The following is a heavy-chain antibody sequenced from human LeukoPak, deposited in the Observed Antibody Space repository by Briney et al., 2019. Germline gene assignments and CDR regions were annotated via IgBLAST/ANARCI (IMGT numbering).Heavy chain of an antibody. J-gene: IGHJ5*02. CDR1: GYTFTGYY. Sequence: GASVKVSCKASGYTFTGYYMHGVRQAPGQGLEWMGWINPNSGGTNYAQKFQGRVTMTRDTSISTAYMELSRLRSDDTAVYYCARGSEWELGGGYNWFDPWGQGTLVTVSS. CDR3: ARGSEWELGGGYNWFDP. D-gene: IGHD1-26*01. V-gene: IGHV1-2*02. CDR2: INPNSGGT.